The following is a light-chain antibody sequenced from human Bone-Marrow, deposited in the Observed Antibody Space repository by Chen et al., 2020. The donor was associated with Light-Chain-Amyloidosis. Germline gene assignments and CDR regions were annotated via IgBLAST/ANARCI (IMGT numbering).Light chain of an antibody. Sequence: QSVLTQPPSVSAAPGQQVNISGSGSSSNIGNNYVSWYQHLPGTAPKLLIYDNNKRPSGIPDRFSGSKSGTSATLGITGLQTGDEADYYCGTWDSSLNTWMFGGGTKLTVL. V-gene: IGLV1-51*01. CDR1: SSNIGNNY. J-gene: IGLJ3*02. CDR2: DNN. CDR3: GTWDSSLNTWM.